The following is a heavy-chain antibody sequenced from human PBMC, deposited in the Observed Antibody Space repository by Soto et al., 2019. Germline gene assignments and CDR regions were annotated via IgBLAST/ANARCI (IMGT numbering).Heavy chain of an antibody. J-gene: IGHJ3*02. D-gene: IGHD2-2*01. Sequence: PGESLKISCKGSGYSFTSYWIGRVRQMPGKGLEWMGIIYPGDSDTRYSPSFQGQVTISADKSISTAYLQWSSLKASDTAMYYCARWGGDYCSSTSCYLGRHGDHPDAFDIWGQGTMVTVSS. V-gene: IGHV5-51*01. CDR1: GYSFTSYW. CDR2: IYPGDSDT. CDR3: ARWGGDYCSSTSCYLGRHGDHPDAFDI.